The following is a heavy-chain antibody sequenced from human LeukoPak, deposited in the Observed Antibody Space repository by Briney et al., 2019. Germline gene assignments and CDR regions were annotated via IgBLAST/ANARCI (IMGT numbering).Heavy chain of an antibody. D-gene: IGHD3-10*01. CDR3: AILAITIVRGVWFDP. CDR2: IYYSAST. J-gene: IGHJ5*02. Sequence: SQTLSLTSSLYSRSISRYYWSCIRQPPGKGLEWIGYIYYSASTNDSASVKTRVSLSVDTSKNQFSLKLSSVAVANTAVYYCAILAITIVRGVWFDPWGQGTLVTVSS. CDR1: SRSISRYY. V-gene: IGHV4-59*08.